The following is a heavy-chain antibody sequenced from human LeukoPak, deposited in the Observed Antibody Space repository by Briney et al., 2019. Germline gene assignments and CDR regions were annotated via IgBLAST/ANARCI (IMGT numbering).Heavy chain of an antibody. Sequence: PSETLSLPCAVYGASLSGYYWGWIRQPPGKGLEWIGQIDHRGSTNYNPSLKSRVTISIDTSKNQFSLTLTSVTAADTAVYYCARLFGGVIVWGQGTLVTVSS. V-gene: IGHV4-34*01. CDR2: IDHRGST. CDR3: ARLFGGVIV. J-gene: IGHJ4*02. CDR1: GASLSGYY. D-gene: IGHD3-16*02.